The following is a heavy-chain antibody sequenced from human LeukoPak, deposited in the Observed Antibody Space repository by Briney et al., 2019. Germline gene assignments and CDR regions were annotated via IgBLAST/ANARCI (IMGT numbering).Heavy chain of an antibody. CDR2: ITSSGGYT. D-gene: IGHD2-15*01. J-gene: IGHJ4*02. V-gene: IGHV3-11*06. CDR3: ARAGYCSGGSCYGSDY. CDR1: GFTFSDYY. Sequence: GGSLRLSCAASGFTFSDYYMSWIRQAPGKGLEWISYITSSGGYTNYADAVKGRFTISRDNAKKSLYLQMNSLRAEDTAVYYCARAGYCSGGSCYGSDYWGQGTLVSVSS.